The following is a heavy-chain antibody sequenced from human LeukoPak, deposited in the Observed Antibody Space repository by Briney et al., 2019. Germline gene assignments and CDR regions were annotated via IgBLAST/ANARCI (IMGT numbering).Heavy chain of an antibody. CDR3: AKDGSSSPRELFMDV. V-gene: IGHV3-23*01. Sequence: GGSLRLSCAASGFTFSSYAMSWVRQAPGKGLEWVSAISGSGGSTYYADSVKGGFTISRDNSKNTLYLQMNSLRAEDTAVYYCAKDGSSSPRELFMDVWGKGTTVTVSS. D-gene: IGHD6-13*01. CDR2: ISGSGGST. CDR1: GFTFSSYA. J-gene: IGHJ6*03.